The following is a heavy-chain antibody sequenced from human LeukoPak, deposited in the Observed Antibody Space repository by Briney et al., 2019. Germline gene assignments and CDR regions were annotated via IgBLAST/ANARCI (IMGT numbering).Heavy chain of an antibody. CDR1: GFTFSDSA. Sequence: GGSLRLSCVASGFTFSDSAIHWVRQASGKGLEWVGRIRSKANSYATAYVASVKGRFTISRDDSKNTAYLQMNSLQTEDTAVYYCSSFGDSTSLFDHWGQGTLATVSS. D-gene: IGHD3-22*01. CDR3: SSFGDSTSLFDH. J-gene: IGHJ4*02. V-gene: IGHV3-73*01. CDR2: IRSKANSYAT.